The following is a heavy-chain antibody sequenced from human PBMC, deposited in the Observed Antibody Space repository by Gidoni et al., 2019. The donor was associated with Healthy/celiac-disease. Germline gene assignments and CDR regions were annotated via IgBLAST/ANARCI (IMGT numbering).Heavy chain of an antibody. CDR1: GFTLSRDA. V-gene: IGHV3-23*01. J-gene: IGHJ6*03. Sequence: EVQLLESGGGLVQPGGSLRLSWPASGFTLSRDAMSWVRQAPGKGVEWVSAISCSGGSTYYADSVKGRFTISRDNSKNTLYLQMNSLRAEDTAVYYCAKPYCTNGVCPPLYYYYYMDVWGKGTTVTVSS. D-gene: IGHD2-8*01. CDR2: ISCSGGST. CDR3: AKPYCTNGVCPPLYYYYYMDV.